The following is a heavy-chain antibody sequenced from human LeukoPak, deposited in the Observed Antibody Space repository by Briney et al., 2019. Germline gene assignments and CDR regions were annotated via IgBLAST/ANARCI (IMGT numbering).Heavy chain of an antibody. CDR1: GFTFSSYA. V-gene: IGHV3-30*04. D-gene: IGHD2-15*01. J-gene: IGHJ4*02. CDR3: ARGGSSEYFDY. Sequence: PGGSLRLSCAASGFTFSSYAMHWVRQAPGKGLEWVAVISYDGSNKYYADSVKGRFTISRDNSKNTLYLQMNSLRAEDTAVYYCARGGSSEYFDYWGQGTLVTVSS. CDR2: ISYDGSNK.